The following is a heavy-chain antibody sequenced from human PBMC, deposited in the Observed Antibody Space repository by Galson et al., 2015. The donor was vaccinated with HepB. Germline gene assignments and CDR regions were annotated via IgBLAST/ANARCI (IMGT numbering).Heavy chain of an antibody. CDR2: MSSDGYNI. CDR3: AGKTASRRNWFDP. V-gene: IGHV3-23*01. J-gene: IGHJ5*02. CDR1: GFSFSNYA. Sequence: SLRLSCAASGFSFSNYAMSWVRQAPGKGLEWVSVMSSDGYNIYYADSVRGRFTISRDNSKNTLYLQMNSLRPDDTALHYCAGKTASRRNWFDPWGQGTLVTVSS. D-gene: IGHD1-1*01.